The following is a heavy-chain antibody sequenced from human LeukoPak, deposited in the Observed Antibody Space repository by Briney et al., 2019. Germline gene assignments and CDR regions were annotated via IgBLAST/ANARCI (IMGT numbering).Heavy chain of an antibody. J-gene: IGHJ6*04. CDR2: NYHSGST. Sequence: SETLSLTCAVSGGSISSSNWWSWVRQPPGKGLEWIGENYHSGSTNYNPSLKSRVTISVDKSKNQFSLKLSSVTAADTAVYYCARDRHCSSTSCYRKRGGMDVWGKGTTVTVSS. CDR1: GGSISSSNW. D-gene: IGHD2-2*01. V-gene: IGHV4-4*02. CDR3: ARDRHCSSTSCYRKRGGMDV.